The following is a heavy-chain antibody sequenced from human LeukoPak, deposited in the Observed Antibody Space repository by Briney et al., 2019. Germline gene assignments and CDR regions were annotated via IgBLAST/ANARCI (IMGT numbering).Heavy chain of an antibody. CDR2: IYYSGST. D-gene: IGHD6-13*01. J-gene: IGHJ5*02. CDR1: GGSFRSYY. V-gene: IGHV4-59*01. Sequence: SETLSLTCTVSGGSFRSYYWSWIRQPPGKGLEWIGYIYYSGSTNYNPSLKSRVTISVDTSKNQFSLKLSSVTAADTALYYCARAKITAADIDRPFDPWGQGTLVTVSS. CDR3: ARAKITAADIDRPFDP.